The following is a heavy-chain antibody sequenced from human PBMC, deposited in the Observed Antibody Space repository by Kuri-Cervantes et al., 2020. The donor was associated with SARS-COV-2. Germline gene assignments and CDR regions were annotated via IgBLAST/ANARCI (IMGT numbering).Heavy chain of an antibody. Sequence: GESLKISCAASGFTFSSYAIHWVRQAPGKGLEWVAVISYDGSNKYYADSVKGRFTISRDNSKNTLYLQMNSLRAEDTAVYYCARDQFRVPAAMTTVFWFDPWAREPWSPSPQ. D-gene: IGHD2-2*01. CDR3: ARDQFRVPAAMTTVFWFDP. J-gene: IGHJ5*02. V-gene: IGHV3-30-3*01. CDR1: GFTFSSYA. CDR2: ISYDGSNK.